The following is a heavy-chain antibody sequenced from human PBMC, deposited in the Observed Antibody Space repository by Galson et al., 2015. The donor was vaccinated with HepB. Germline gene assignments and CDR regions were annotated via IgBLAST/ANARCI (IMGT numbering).Heavy chain of an antibody. V-gene: IGHV5-51*03. J-gene: IGHJ5*02. Sequence: QSGAEVKNPGESLKISCKGSGYSFTTYWIGWVRQMPGKGLEWMGIIYPGDSDARYSPSFQGQVIISADKSINIAYLQWDSLKASDTATYYCARLYCSDAICYKEAGRGWFDPWGQGTLVTVSS. CDR3: ARLYCSDAICYKEAGRGWFDP. D-gene: IGHD2-2*02. CDR2: IYPGDSDA. CDR1: GYSFTTYW.